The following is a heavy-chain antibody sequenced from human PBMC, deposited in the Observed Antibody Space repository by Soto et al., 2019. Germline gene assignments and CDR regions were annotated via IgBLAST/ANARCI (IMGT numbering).Heavy chain of an antibody. V-gene: IGHV3-23*01. CDR1: GFTFSSYA. Sequence: PGGSLRLSCAASGFTFSSYAMSWVRQAPGKGLEWVSSISGSGVNTYYADSVKGRFTISRDNSKNTVYLQMNSLRAEDTAVYFCANTRSVLLHFDYWGQGTLVTVSS. CDR3: ANTRSVLLHFDY. J-gene: IGHJ4*02. D-gene: IGHD1-26*01. CDR2: ISGSGVNT.